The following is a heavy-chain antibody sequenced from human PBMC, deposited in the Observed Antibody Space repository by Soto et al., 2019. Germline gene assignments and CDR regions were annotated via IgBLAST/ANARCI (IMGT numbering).Heavy chain of an antibody. Sequence: ASVKVSCKASGYTFTSYYTHWVRQAPGQGLEWMGIINPSGGSTSYAQKFQGRVTMTRDTSTSTVYMELSSLRSEDTAVYYCARDSTRTSSSGWQKWYYYGMDVCGQGTTVTVSS. CDR2: INPSGGST. V-gene: IGHV1-46*01. D-gene: IGHD6-19*01. CDR1: GYTFTSYY. J-gene: IGHJ6*02. CDR3: ARDSTRTSSSGWQKWYYYGMDV.